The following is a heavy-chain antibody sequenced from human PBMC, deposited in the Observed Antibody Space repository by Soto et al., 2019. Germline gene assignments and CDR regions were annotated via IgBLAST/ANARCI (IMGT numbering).Heavy chain of an antibody. CDR2: MNPNSGNT. CDR1: GYTFTSYD. D-gene: IGHD3-10*01. Sequence: ASVKVSCKASGYTFTSYDINWVRQATGQGLEWMGWMNPNSGNTGYAQKFQGRVTMTRDTSISTAYMELSSLRSEDTAVYYCARATDGFGELTDYWGQGTLVTVSS. J-gene: IGHJ4*02. CDR3: ARATDGFGELTDY. V-gene: IGHV1-8*01.